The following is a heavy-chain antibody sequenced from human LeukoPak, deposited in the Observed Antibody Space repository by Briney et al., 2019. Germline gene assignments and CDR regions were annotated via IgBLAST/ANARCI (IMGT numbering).Heavy chain of an antibody. CDR1: GGSISSYY. Sequence: SETLSLTRTVSGGSISSYYWRWIRQPAGKGLEWMGRIYTSGSTNYNPSLKSRVTMSVDTSKNQFSLKLSSVTAADTAVYYCARVTVGGGGSWGSTYYFDYWGQGTLVTVSS. V-gene: IGHV4-4*07. CDR3: ARVTVGGGGSWGSTYYFDY. D-gene: IGHD2-15*01. J-gene: IGHJ4*02. CDR2: IYTSGST.